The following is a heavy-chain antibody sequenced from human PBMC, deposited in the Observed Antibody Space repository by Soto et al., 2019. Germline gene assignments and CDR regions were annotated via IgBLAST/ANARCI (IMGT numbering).Heavy chain of an antibody. J-gene: IGHJ4*02. CDR1: GFTFRSYT. CDR3: AKIPFLVATNFDY. D-gene: IGHD5-12*01. Sequence: GGSLRLSCAASGFTFRSYTMSWVRQAPGKGLEWVSAISGSGGNTYYADSVEGRFTISRDNSKDTLFLQMNSLRADDTAVYYCAKIPFLVATNFDYWGQGTLVTVSS. CDR2: ISGSGGNT. V-gene: IGHV3-23*01.